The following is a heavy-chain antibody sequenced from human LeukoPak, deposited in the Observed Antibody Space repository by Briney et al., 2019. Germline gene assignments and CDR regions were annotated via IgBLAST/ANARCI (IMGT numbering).Heavy chain of an antibody. CDR2: IYYSGST. J-gene: IGHJ5*02. V-gene: IGHV4-39*07. Sequence: SETLSLTCTVSGVSISSSSYYWGWIRQPPGKGLEWIGSIYYSGSTYYNPSLKSRVTISVDTSKNQFSLKLSSVTAADTAVYYCAREQAAAGTGWFDPWGQGTLVTVSS. CDR1: GVSISSSSYY. CDR3: AREQAAAGTGWFDP. D-gene: IGHD6-13*01.